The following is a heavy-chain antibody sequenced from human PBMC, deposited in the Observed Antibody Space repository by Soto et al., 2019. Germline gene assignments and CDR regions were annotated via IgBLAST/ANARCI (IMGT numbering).Heavy chain of an antibody. Sequence: QVQLVESGGGVVQPGRSLRLSCAASGFTFSSYAMHWVRQAPGKGLEWVAVISYDGSNKYYADSVKGRFTISRDNSKNTLYRQMNSLRAEDTAVYYCARGVVVEAPCRYWGQGTLVTVSS. CDR1: GFTFSSYA. D-gene: IGHD2-21*01. J-gene: IGHJ4*02. CDR3: ARGVVVEAPCRY. V-gene: IGHV3-30-3*01. CDR2: ISYDGSNK.